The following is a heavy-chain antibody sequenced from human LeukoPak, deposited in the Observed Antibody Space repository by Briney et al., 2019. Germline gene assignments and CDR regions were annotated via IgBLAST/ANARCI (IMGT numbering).Heavy chain of an antibody. CDR3: ARASDTSWPFDF. CDR1: GYAFTTFG. CDR2: ISTSKTYT. D-gene: IGHD2-2*01. V-gene: IGHV1-18*01. Sequence: GASVKVSCKASGYAFTTFGIMWVRRAPGQGLEWMGWISTSKTYTRYAQKVQGRATLTTDPSTSTAYLELTSLTSDDTAVYFCARASDTSWPFDFWGQGTKVTVSS. J-gene: IGHJ4*02.